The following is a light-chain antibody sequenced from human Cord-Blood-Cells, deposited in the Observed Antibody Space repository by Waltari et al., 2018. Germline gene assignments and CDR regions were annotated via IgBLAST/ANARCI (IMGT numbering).Light chain of an antibody. CDR3: QQYNNCPPYT. J-gene: IGKJ2*01. V-gene: IGKV3-15*01. CDR1: QGVSST. CDR2: GAA. Sequence: EIVMTQSPAPLSVSPGERATLSCMSSQGVSSTLAWYHQKPGQAPRLLIFGAATRATAIAARCSGSGGGTEFTLTISSLQSEDFAVYYCQQYNNCPPYTFGQGTKLEIK.